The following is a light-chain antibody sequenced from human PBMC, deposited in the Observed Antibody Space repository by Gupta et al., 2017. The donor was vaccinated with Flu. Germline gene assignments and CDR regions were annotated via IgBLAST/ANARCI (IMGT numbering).Light chain of an antibody. CDR1: QSVSSSY. J-gene: IGKJ3*01. V-gene: IGKV3-20*01. CDR2: GES. Sequence: GTLSLSPGERATLSCRASQSVSSSYLAWYQQKPGQAPRLLIYGESSRATGIPDRFSGSGSGTDFTLTISRLEPEDFAVYYCQQYGSSIFTFGPGTKVDIK. CDR3: QQYGSSIFT.